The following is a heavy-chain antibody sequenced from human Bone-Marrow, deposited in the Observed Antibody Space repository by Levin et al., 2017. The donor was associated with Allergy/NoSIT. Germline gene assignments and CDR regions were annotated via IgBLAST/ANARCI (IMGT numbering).Heavy chain of an antibody. CDR2: ISSGSSFT. D-gene: IGHD6-19*01. J-gene: IGHJ5*01. V-gene: IGHV3-11*06. CDR1: GFTFSASY. CDR3: AKAGAGTVIDS. Sequence: LSLTCAASGFTFSASYMTWVRLAPRKGLEWVSSISSGSSFTYYSDSLKGRLPISRDNAKKSLYLQMNDLRVADTAVYYCAKAGAGTVIDSWGQGTLVTVSS.